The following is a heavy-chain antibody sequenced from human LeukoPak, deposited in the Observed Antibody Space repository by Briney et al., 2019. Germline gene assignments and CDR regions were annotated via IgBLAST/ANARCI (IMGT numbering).Heavy chain of an antibody. CDR3: AKDSSSWYKSGFDP. D-gene: IGHD6-13*01. V-gene: IGHV3-53*01. J-gene: IGHJ5*02. CDR1: GFTVSSNY. CDR2: IYSGGST. Sequence: GGSLRLSCAASGFTVSSNYMSWVRQAPGKGLEWVSVIYSGGSTYYADSVKGRFTISRDNSKNTLYLQMNSLRAEDTAVYYCAKDSSSWYKSGFDPWGQGTLVTVSS.